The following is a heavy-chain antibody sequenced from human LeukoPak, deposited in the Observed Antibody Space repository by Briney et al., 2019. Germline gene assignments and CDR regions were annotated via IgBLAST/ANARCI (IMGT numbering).Heavy chain of an antibody. V-gene: IGHV3-23*01. CDR3: ANLYQSYSNNWFAP. CDR2: ISGSGGST. Sequence: GGSLRLSCAASGFTFSSYAMSWVRQAPGKGLEWVSAISGSGGSTYYAGSVKGRFTISRDNSKNTLYLQMNRLRAGDTAVYYCANLYQSYSNNWFAPWGQGTLVTVSS. CDR1: GFTFSSYA. D-gene: IGHD3-10*01. J-gene: IGHJ5*02.